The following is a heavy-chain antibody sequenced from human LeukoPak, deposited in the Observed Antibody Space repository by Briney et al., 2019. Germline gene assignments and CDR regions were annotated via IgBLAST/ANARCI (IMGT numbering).Heavy chain of an antibody. D-gene: IGHD2-2*01. CDR3: AREVKGEYCSSTSCSRVGDV. J-gene: IGHJ6*02. V-gene: IGHV3-64*04. CDR1: GFTFSSYA. CDR2: ISTNGGST. Sequence: GGSLRLSCSASGFTFSSYAMHWARQAPGKGLEYVSAISTNGGSTYYADSVKGRFTMSRDNSKNTLYLQMSSLRAEDTAVYYCAREVKGEYCSSTSCSRVGDVWGQGTTVTVSS.